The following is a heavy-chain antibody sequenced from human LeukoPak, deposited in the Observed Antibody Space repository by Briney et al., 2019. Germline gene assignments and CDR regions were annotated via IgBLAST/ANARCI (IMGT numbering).Heavy chain of an antibody. CDR2: IYSSGST. CDR3: ARVARCTSCFDVDY. D-gene: IGHD2-2*01. V-gene: IGHV4-39*07. CDR1: GVSISSGSNY. Sequence: SETLSLTCRVSGVSISSGSNYWGWIRQPPGKTPEWIVSIYSSGSTYYNSSLKSRVIILIDTAKSHFSLNLSSVTAADTAVYYCARVARCTSCFDVDYWGQGTLVTVSS. J-gene: IGHJ4*02.